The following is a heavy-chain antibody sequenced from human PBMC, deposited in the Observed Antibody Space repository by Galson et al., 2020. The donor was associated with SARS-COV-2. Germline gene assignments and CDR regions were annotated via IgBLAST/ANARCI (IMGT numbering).Heavy chain of an antibody. CDR3: ARVGVRGVKPLVTRYYYGMDV. CDR2: INPNSGGT. Sequence: ASVKVSCKASGYTFTGYYMHWVRQAPGQGLEWMGWINPNSGGTNYAQKFQGRVTMTRDTSISTAYMELSRLRSDDTAVYYCARVGVRGVKPLVTRYYYGMDVWGQGTTVTVSS. CDR1: GYTFTGYY. J-gene: IGHJ6*02. D-gene: IGHD3-10*01. V-gene: IGHV1-2*02.